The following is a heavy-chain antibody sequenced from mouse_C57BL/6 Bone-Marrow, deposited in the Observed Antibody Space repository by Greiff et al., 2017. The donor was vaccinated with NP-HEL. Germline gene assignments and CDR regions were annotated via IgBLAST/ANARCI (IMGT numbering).Heavy chain of an antibody. CDR2: IDPSDSET. D-gene: IGHD1-1*01. Sequence: QVQLKQPGAELVRPGSSVKLSCKASGYTFTSYWMHWVKQRPIQGLEWIGNIDPSDSETHYNQKFKDKATLTVDKSSSTAYMQLSSLTSEDSAVYYCARSDYYGSSYPYAMDYWGQGTSVTVSS. CDR3: ARSDYYGSSYPYAMDY. V-gene: IGHV1-52*01. CDR1: GYTFTSYW. J-gene: IGHJ4*01.